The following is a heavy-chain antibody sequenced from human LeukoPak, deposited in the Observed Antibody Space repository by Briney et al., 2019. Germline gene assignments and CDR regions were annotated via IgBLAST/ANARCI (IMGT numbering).Heavy chain of an antibody. V-gene: IGHV1-69*04. CDR1: GGTFSSYA. CDR2: IIPILGIA. J-gene: IGHJ4*02. D-gene: IGHD5-24*01. Sequence: ASVKVPCKASGGTFSSYAISWVRQAPGQGLEWMGRIIPILGIANYAQKFQGRVTITADKSTSTAYMELSSLRSEDTAVYYCARGMATIPDYWGQGTLVTVSS. CDR3: ARGMATIPDY.